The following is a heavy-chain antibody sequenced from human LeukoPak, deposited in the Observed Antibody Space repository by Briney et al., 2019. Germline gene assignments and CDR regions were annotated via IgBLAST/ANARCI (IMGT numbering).Heavy chain of an antibody. CDR3: AKGIHFSDYYESSGYSVDY. D-gene: IGHD3-22*01. V-gene: IGHV3-21*01. J-gene: IGHJ4*02. Sequence: PGGSLRLSCAASGFTFSSYSMNWVRQAPGKGLEWVSSISSSSSYIYYTDSVKGRFTISRDNAKNSLYLQMNSLRAEDTAVYYCAKGIHFSDYYESSGYSVDYWGQGTLVTVSS. CDR1: GFTFSSYS. CDR2: ISSSSSYI.